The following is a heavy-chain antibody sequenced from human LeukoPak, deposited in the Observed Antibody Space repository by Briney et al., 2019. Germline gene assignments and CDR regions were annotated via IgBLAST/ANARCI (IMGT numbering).Heavy chain of an antibody. Sequence: SETLSLTCAVSGGSVSSGGYSYSWIRQPPGKGLEWIGYIYHSGSTYYNPSLKSRVTISVDRSKNQFSLKLSSVTAADTAVYYCARFAYCGGHCWYYFDYWGQGSLVTVSS. J-gene: IGHJ4*02. CDR2: IYHSGST. CDR1: GGSVSSGGYS. V-gene: IGHV4-30-2*01. CDR3: ARFAYCGGHCWYYFDY. D-gene: IGHD2-21*02.